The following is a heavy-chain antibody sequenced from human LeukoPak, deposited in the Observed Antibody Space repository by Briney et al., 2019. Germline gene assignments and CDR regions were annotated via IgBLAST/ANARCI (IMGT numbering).Heavy chain of an antibody. D-gene: IGHD3-9*01. Sequence: SETLSLTCAVYGGSFSGYYWNWIRQPPGKGLEWIGEINHSGSTNYNPPLKSRVTISVDTSKNQFSLKLSSVTAADTAVYYCARAPILTGATVDYWGQGTLVTVSS. V-gene: IGHV4-34*01. J-gene: IGHJ4*02. CDR2: INHSGST. CDR3: ARAPILTGATVDY. CDR1: GGSFSGYY.